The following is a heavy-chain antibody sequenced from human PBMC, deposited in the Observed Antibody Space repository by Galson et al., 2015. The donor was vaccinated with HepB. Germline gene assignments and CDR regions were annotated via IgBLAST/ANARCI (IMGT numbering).Heavy chain of an antibody. D-gene: IGHD1-26*01. Sequence: SLRLSCAASGFTFNRHAMHWVRQAPGKGLEWVALTSYDEIHTYYADSVKGRFTISRDNWSNTLYLQMNSLRPQDTAVYYCARQIILGATSLDYWGQGTPVTVSS. CDR1: GFTFNRHA. J-gene: IGHJ4*02. V-gene: IGHV3-30*04. CDR3: ARQIILGATSLDY. CDR2: TSYDEIHT.